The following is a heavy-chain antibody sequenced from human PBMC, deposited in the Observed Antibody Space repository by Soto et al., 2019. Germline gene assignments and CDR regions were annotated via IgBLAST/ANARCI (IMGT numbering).Heavy chain of an antibody. CDR1: GFTFNNYA. J-gene: IGHJ4*02. CDR2: ISATGST. Sequence: PGGSLRLSXAASGFTFNNYAMNWVRQAPGKGLEWVATISATGSTYYADSVKGRFTISRDNSKNTLYLQMNGLRVEDTAVYYCAKDRLAGNFDYWGQGTQVTVSS. CDR3: AKDRLAGNFDY. V-gene: IGHV3-23*01.